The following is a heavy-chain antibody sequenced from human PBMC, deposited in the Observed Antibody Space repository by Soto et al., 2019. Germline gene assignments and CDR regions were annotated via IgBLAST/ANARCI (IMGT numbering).Heavy chain of an antibody. CDR3: ARAPPRAYWYFDL. CDR2: IYSGGST. J-gene: IGHJ2*01. Sequence: GGSLRLSCAASGFTFSSYSMNWVRQAPGKGLEWVSVIYSGGSTYYADSVKGRFTISRDNSKNTLYLQMTSLRAEDTAVYYCARAPPRAYWYFDLWGRGTLVTVSS. V-gene: IGHV3-53*01. CDR1: GFTFSSYS.